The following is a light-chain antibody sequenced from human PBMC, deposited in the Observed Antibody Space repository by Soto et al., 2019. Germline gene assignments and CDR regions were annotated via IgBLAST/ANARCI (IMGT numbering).Light chain of an antibody. CDR1: QSVSNH. J-gene: IGKJ3*01. V-gene: IGKV3-11*01. Sequence: EIVLTQSPATLSLSPGERATLSCRASQSVSNHLAWYQQKPGQAPRLLIYDASKRATGSPARFSGGGYGTDFTLTISSLEPEDFEVYYCQWRNSWPPVFTFGPGTKVEIK. CDR2: DAS. CDR3: QWRNSWPPVFT.